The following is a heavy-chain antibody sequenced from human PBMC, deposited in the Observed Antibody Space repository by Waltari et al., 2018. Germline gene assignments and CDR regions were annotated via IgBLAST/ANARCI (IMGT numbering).Heavy chain of an antibody. V-gene: IGHV1-69*05. J-gene: IGHJ3*02. CDR2: ISPLIGTA. D-gene: IGHD5-12*01. CDR3: ARAEMATIRGAFDI. CDR1: GGTFSSYA. Sequence: QVQLVQSGAEVKKPGSSVKVSCKASGGTFSSYAISWVRQAPGQGLEWMGGISPLIGTANYAQKFQGRGTITTDESTSTAYMELSSLRSEDTAVYYCARAEMATIRGAFDIWGQGTMVTVSS.